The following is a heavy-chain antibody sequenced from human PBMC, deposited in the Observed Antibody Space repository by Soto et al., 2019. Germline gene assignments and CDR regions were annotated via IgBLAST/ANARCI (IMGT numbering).Heavy chain of an antibody. J-gene: IGHJ6*02. V-gene: IGHV3-23*01. D-gene: IGHD1-26*01. CDR2: LSGSGGST. Sequence: EVQLLEAGGGLVQPGGSLRLSCAASGFTFSSYAMSWVRQAPGKGLEWVSALSGSGGSTYYADSVKGRFTISRDNSKNTLYLQMNSLRAEDTAVYYCAAMSREYYYYGMDVWGQGTTVTVSS. CDR1: GFTFSSYA. CDR3: AAMSREYYYYGMDV.